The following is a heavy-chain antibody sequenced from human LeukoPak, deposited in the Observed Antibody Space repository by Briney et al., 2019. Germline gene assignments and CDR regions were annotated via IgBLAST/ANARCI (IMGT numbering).Heavy chain of an antibody. CDR3: AKGDYDILDY. Sequence: GGSLRLSCAASGFTFSSYGMHWVCQAPGKGLEWVAFIRYDGSNKYYADSVKGRFTISRDNSKNTLYLQMNSLRAEDTAVYYCAKGDYDILDYWGQGTLVTVSS. D-gene: IGHD3-9*01. CDR2: IRYDGSNK. J-gene: IGHJ4*02. CDR1: GFTFSSYG. V-gene: IGHV3-30*02.